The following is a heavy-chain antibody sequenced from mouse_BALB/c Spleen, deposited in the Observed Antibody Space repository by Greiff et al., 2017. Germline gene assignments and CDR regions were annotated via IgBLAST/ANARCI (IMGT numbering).Heavy chain of an antibody. J-gene: IGHJ4*01. V-gene: IGHV5-6-4*01. CDR3: TRDRGDGNYVGAMDY. D-gene: IGHD2-1*01. Sequence: EVQRVESGGGLVKPGGSLRLSCAASGFTFSSYAMSWVRQTPEKRLEWVATISSGGSYTYYPDSVKGRFTISRDNAKNTLYLQMSSLKSEDTAMYYCTRDRGDGNYVGAMDYWGQGTSVTVSS. CDR2: ISSGGSYT. CDR1: GFTFSSYA.